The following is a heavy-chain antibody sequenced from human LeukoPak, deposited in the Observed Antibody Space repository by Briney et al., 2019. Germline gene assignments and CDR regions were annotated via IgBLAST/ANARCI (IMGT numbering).Heavy chain of an antibody. CDR1: GYTFTGYY. Sequence: ASVKVSCKASGYTFTGYYIHWVRQAPGQGLEWMGWINPNSGGTNYAQKFQGRVTMTRDTSISTAYMELSRLRSDDTAVYYCASPGSGSGSYYMDVWGKGTTVTVSS. CDR2: INPNSGGT. D-gene: IGHD3-10*01. J-gene: IGHJ6*03. V-gene: IGHV1-2*02. CDR3: ASPGSGSGSYYMDV.